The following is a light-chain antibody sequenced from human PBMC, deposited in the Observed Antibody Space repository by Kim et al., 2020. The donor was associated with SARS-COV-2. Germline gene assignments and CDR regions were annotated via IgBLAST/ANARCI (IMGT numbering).Light chain of an antibody. V-gene: IGLV3-1*01. CDR2: EAD. Sequence: VSPGQAASITCSEDQLEEKFVSWFQQKPGQSPVLVVYEADKRPSGIPERISGSTSGNTATLTISGTQAMDEADYYCQTWDSSTVVFGGGTQLTVL. CDR3: QTWDSSTVV. J-gene: IGLJ3*02. CDR1: QLEEKF.